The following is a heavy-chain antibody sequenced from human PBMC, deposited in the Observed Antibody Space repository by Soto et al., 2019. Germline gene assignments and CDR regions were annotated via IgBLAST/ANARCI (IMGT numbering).Heavy chain of an antibody. Sequence: QVQLQESGPGLLRPSETLSLNCTVSGGSISSYSWSWIRQSPGKGLEWIGYIYYDGSTDYNPSLKRRVTRSVDTSPNQLSLTLSSVTAADTAVYYCARLLDRDGFDPWGQGTLVTVSS. CDR1: GGSISSYS. D-gene: IGHD2-2*02. CDR2: IYYDGST. CDR3: ARLLDRDGFDP. V-gene: IGHV4-59*08. J-gene: IGHJ5*02.